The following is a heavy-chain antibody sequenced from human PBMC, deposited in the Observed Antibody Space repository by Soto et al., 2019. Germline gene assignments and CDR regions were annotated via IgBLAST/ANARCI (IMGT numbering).Heavy chain of an antibody. Sequence: ASVKVSCKASGGTFSSYAISWVGQAPGQGREWMGGIIPIFGTANYAQKFQGRVTITADKSTSTAYMELSSLRSEDTAVYYCARVQRITIFGEVIHYYYYGMEVWGQGTTVTVSS. CDR3: ARVQRITIFGEVIHYYYYGMEV. CDR2: IIPIFGTA. V-gene: IGHV1-69*06. CDR1: GGTFSSYA. D-gene: IGHD3-3*01. J-gene: IGHJ6*02.